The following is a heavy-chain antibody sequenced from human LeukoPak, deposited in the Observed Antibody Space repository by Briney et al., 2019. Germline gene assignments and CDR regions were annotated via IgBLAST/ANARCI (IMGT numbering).Heavy chain of an antibody. CDR1: GGSFSGYH. CDR2: INDSGSN. Sequence: SETLSLTCAVYGGSFSGYHWSWIRQAPGKGLEWIGEINDSGSNNYNPTLKSRVTISVDTTKNQFTLKQSSVTAADTAVFYCARGGVKYGLKKRLYTTLDYWGQGILVTVSS. CDR3: ARGGVKYGLKKRLYTTLDY. V-gene: IGHV4-34*01. J-gene: IGHJ4*02. D-gene: IGHD3-10*01.